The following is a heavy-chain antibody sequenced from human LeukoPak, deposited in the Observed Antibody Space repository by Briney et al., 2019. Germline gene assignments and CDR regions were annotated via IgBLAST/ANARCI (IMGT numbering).Heavy chain of an antibody. V-gene: IGHV1-18*01. CDR3: AGDSGVVVVPAAINV. CDR2: ISAYNGNT. CDR1: GYTFTSYG. D-gene: IGHD2-2*02. Sequence: ASVKVSCKASGYTFTSYGISWVRQAPGQGLEWMGWISAYNGNTNYAQKLQGRVTMTTDTSTSTAYMELRSLGSDDTAVYYCAGDSGVVVVPAAINVWGQGTLVTVSS. J-gene: IGHJ4*02.